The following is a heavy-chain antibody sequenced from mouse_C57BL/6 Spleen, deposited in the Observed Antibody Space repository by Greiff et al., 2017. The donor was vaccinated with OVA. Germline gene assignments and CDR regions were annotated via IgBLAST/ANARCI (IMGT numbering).Heavy chain of an antibody. Sequence: VQLQQPGAELVMPGASVKLSCKASGYTFTSYWMHWVKQRPGQGLEWIGEIDPSDSYTNYNQKFKGKSTLTVDKSSSTAYMQLSSLTSEDSAVYYCARVGNYDSVWGTGTTVTVSS. CDR3: ARVGNYDSV. V-gene: IGHV1-69*01. J-gene: IGHJ1*03. CDR2: IDPSDSYT. CDR1: GYTFTSYW. D-gene: IGHD2-1*01.